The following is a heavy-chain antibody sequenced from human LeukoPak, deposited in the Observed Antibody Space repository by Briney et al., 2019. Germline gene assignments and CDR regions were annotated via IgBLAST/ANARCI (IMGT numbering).Heavy chain of an antibody. CDR2: IYSGGNT. V-gene: IGHV3-53*01. Sequence: PGGSLRLSCAASKFTFSTYWMSWVRQAPGKGLEWVSFIYSGGNTHYSDSVKGRFTISRDNSKNTLYLQMNSLRAEDTAVYYCARRAGEYSHPYDYWGQGTLVTVSS. J-gene: IGHJ4*02. D-gene: IGHD4-17*01. CDR1: KFTFSTYW. CDR3: ARRAGEYSHPYDY.